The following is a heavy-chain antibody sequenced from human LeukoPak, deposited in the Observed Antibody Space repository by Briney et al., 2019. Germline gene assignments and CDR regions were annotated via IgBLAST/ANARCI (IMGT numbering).Heavy chain of an antibody. CDR1: GFTFSSYA. CDR2: ISSSGGST. D-gene: IGHD3-3*01. Sequence: GGSLRLSCAASGFTFSSYAMSWVRQAPGKRLEWVSGISSSGGSTYYADSGKGRFTISRDNSKNTLYLQMNSLRAEDTAVYYCAKLYYDFWSVSNWFAPWGQGTLVTVSS. CDR3: AKLYYDFWSVSNWFAP. V-gene: IGHV3-23*01. J-gene: IGHJ5*02.